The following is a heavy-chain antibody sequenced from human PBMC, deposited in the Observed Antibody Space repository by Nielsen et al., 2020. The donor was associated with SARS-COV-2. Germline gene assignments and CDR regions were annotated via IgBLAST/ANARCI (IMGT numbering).Heavy chain of an antibody. CDR1: GFTFSSYA. CDR2: IWYDGGNE. CDR3: AKGSVYMEYFDH. Sequence: GESLKISCAASGFTFSSYAMHWVRQAPSKGLEWVAVIWYDGGNEYYADSVKGRFTISRDNSKNTLYVQMNSLRAEDTAVYFCAKGSVYMEYFDHWGQGTLVTVSS. J-gene: IGHJ1*01. D-gene: IGHD5-18*01. V-gene: IGHV3-33*06.